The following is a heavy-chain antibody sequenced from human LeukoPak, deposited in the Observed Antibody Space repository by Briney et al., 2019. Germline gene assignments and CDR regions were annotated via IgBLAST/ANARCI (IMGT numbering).Heavy chain of an antibody. J-gene: IGHJ3*02. CDR1: GGSFSGYY. D-gene: IGHD3-22*01. Sequence: SETLSLTCAVYGGSFSGYYWSWIRQPPGKGLEWIGEGNHSGRTNYNPSLKSRVTISVDTSKNQFSLKLSSVTAADTAVYYCARQSGVTMIVVVADDAFDIWGQGTMVTVSS. V-gene: IGHV4-34*01. CDR3: ARQSGVTMIVVVADDAFDI. CDR2: GNHSGRT.